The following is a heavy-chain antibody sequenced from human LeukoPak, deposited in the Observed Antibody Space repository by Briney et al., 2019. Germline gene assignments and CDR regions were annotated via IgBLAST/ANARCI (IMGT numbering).Heavy chain of an antibody. CDR2: ISSSSSVI. D-gene: IGHD5-18*01. Sequence: GGSLRLSCAASGFTFSSYSMNWVRQAPGKGLEWVSFISSSSSVIYYADSVKGRFTISRDNAKNSLYLQVNSLRAEDTAVYYCARGGYGSHYYYYYYMDVWGKGTTVTVSS. CDR3: ARGGYGSHYYYYYYMDV. V-gene: IGHV3-48*01. CDR1: GFTFSSYS. J-gene: IGHJ6*03.